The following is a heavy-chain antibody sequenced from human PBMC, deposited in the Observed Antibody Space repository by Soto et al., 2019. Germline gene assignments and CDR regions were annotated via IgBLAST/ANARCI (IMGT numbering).Heavy chain of an antibody. V-gene: IGHV4-59*01. CDR3: ARNKLTYSSSWPDAFDI. CDR2: IYYSGST. Sequence: SETLSLTCTVSGGSISSYYWSWIRQPPGKGLEWVGYIYYSGSTNYNPSLKSRVTISVDTSKNQFSLKLRSVTAADTAVYYCARNKLTYSSSWPDAFDIWGQGTMVTVSS. D-gene: IGHD6-13*01. CDR1: GGSISSYY. J-gene: IGHJ3*02.